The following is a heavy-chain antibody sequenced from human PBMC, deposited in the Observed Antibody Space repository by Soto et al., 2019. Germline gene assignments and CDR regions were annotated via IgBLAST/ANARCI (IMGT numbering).Heavy chain of an antibody. J-gene: IGHJ6*02. CDR1: GGTFSSYA. CDR2: IIPIFGTA. D-gene: IGHD3-22*01. V-gene: IGHV1-69*13. CDR3: ATQNINYYDSSGYYYYYGMDV. Sequence: SVKVSCKASGGTFSSYAISWVRQAPGQGLEWMGGIIPIFGTANYAQKFQGRVTITADESTSTAYMELSSLRSEDTAVYYCATQNINYYDSSGYYYYYGMDVWGQGTTVTVSS.